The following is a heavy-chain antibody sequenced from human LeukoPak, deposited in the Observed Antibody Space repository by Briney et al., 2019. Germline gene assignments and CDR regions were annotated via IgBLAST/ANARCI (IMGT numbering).Heavy chain of an antibody. D-gene: IGHD6-13*01. CDR2: ISGSGGNT. J-gene: IGHJ4*02. CDR3: ARDHSSSWSNLDY. CDR1: GFTFSNYA. Sequence: QAGGSLRLSCAASGFTFSNYAMSWVRQAPGKGLEWVSGISGSGGNTHYADSVKGRLTISRDNSKNTLYLQMNSLRAEDTAVYYCARDHSSSWSNLDYWGQGTLVTVSS. V-gene: IGHV3-23*01.